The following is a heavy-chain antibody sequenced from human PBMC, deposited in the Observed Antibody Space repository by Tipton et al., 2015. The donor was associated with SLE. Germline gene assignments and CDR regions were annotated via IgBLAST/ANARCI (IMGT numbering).Heavy chain of an antibody. CDR1: GFTFSAFY. CDR3: ARDRIAVTDAFDI. V-gene: IGHV3-11*05. D-gene: IGHD6-19*01. Sequence: PLRLSCAASGFTFSAFYMNWIRQAPGKGLEWVSSISGSNRYTNYADSVKGRFTISRDNAKNSLYLQMNSLRAEDTALYYCARDRIAVTDAFDIWGQGTMVTVSS. CDR2: ISGSNRYT. J-gene: IGHJ3*02.